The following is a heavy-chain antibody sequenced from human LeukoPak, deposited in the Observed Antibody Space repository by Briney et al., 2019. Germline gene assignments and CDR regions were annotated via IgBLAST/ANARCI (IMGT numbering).Heavy chain of an antibody. CDR1: GGSISSYY. CDR2: IYHSGST. J-gene: IGHJ5*02. CDR3: ARGSSSWYAYNWFDP. Sequence: PSETLSLTCTVSGGSISSYYWGWIRQPPGKGLEWIGSIYHSGSTYYNPSLKSRVTISVDTSKNQFSLKLSSVTAADTAVYYCARGSSSWYAYNWFDPWGQGTLVTVSS. D-gene: IGHD6-13*01. V-gene: IGHV4-38-2*02.